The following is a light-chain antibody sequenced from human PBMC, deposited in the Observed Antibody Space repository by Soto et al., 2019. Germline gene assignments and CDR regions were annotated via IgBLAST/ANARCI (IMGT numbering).Light chain of an antibody. CDR1: QSISSW. V-gene: IGKV1-5*01. CDR3: QQYNSYSQT. Sequence: DIQMTQSPSTLSASVGDRVTITCRASQSISSWLAWYQQKPGKAPKLLIYDASSLESGVPSRFSGSGSGTEFTLTISSLQPDDFAIYYCQQYNSYSQTFGKGTRVDIK. CDR2: DAS. J-gene: IGKJ1*01.